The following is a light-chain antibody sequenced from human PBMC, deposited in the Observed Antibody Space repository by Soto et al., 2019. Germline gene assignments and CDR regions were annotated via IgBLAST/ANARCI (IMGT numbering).Light chain of an antibody. J-gene: IGKJ2*01. CDR2: DAS. Sequence: EIVLTQSPATLSLSPGERATLSCRASQSVSSYLAWYQQKPGQAPRLLTYDASNRATGIPARFSGSGSGTDFTITISSLEPEDVAVYYCQQRSIWPPDTFGQGTKLEIK. CDR3: QQRSIWPPDT. V-gene: IGKV3-11*01. CDR1: QSVSSY.